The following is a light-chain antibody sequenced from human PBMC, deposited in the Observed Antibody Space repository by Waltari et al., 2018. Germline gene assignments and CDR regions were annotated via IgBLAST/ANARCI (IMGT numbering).Light chain of an antibody. CDR2: GAS. V-gene: IGKV1-39*01. CDR3: QQSYSARA. J-gene: IGKJ1*01. Sequence: DIQMTQSPSSLSASVGDTVTLTCRASESISTYLNWYQQRPGKAPRLLISGASNLQGGVPSRFTGSGSRTEFTLTITSLQPEDFATYYCQQSYSARAFGTGKKV. CDR1: ESISTY.